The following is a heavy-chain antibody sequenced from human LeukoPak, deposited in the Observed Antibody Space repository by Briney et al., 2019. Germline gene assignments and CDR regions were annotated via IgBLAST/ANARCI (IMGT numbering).Heavy chain of an antibody. Sequence: GSLRLSFAASGFTFSIFCTGWVRPAPGRGREWGALIRYDVTNKYYADSVKGRFTISRDNTKNTLYVRMNSPRARDTAVYYCAKIPPYYYDGGGSALDYWGQGTLVTVSS. D-gene: IGHD3-22*01. CDR2: IRYDVTNK. J-gene: IGHJ4*02. V-gene: IGHV3-30*02. CDR1: GFTFSIFC. CDR3: AKIPPYYYDGGGSALDY.